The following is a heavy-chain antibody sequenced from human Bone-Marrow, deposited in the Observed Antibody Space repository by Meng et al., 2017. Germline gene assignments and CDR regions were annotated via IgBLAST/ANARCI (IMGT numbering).Heavy chain of an antibody. CDR2: INPNSGGT. CDR1: GYTFTGYY. Sequence: ASVKVSCKASGYTFTGYYMHWVRQAPGQGLEWMGWINPNSGGTNYAQKFQGRVTMTRDTSISTAYMELSSLRADDTAVYYCARVLRGYGSGRHNVWWFDPWGQGTLVTVSS. V-gene: IGHV1-2*02. D-gene: IGHD3-10*01. CDR3: ARVLRGYGSGRHNVWWFDP. J-gene: IGHJ5*02.